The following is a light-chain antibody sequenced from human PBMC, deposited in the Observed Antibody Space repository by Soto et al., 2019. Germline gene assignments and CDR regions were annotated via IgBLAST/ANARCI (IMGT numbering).Light chain of an antibody. V-gene: IGLV2-18*02. CDR2: EVS. Sequence: QSALTQPHSVSGSPGQSVTISCTGTSSDVGSYNRVSWYQQPPGTAPKLMIHEVSNRPSGVPDRFSGSKSGNTASLTISGLQAEDEADYYCSSYTSSSTLVFGGGTKLTVL. CDR1: SSDVGSYNR. CDR3: SSYTSSSTLV. J-gene: IGLJ2*01.